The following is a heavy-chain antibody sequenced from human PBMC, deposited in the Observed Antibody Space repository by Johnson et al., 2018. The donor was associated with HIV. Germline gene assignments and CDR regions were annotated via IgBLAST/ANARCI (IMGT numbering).Heavy chain of an antibody. V-gene: IGHV3-7*05. CDR1: GFTFSNYW. CDR3: AREGSGSLLGAFDI. Sequence: VLLLESGGGLVQTGGSLRLSCAVSGFTFSNYWMNWVRQGPGKGLEWVANIKQDGTEKHYVDSVKGRFTISRDNAKKSLYLQMNSLRAEDTALYYCAREGSGSLLGAFDIWGQGTMVTVSS. J-gene: IGHJ3*02. D-gene: IGHD1-26*01. CDR2: IKQDGTEK.